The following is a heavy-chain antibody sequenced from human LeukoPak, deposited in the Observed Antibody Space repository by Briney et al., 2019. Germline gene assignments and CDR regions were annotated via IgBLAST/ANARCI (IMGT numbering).Heavy chain of an antibody. CDR2: INTNTGNP. CDR1: GYTFTSYA. J-gene: IGHJ5*02. Sequence: ASVKVSCKASGYTFTSYAMNWVRQAPGQGLEWMGWINTNTGNPTYAQGFTGRFVSSLDTSVSTAYLQISSLKAEDTAVYYCAREYYYDSSGYYSHNWFDPWGQGTLVTVSS. CDR3: AREYYYDSSGYYSHNWFDP. D-gene: IGHD3-22*01. V-gene: IGHV7-4-1*02.